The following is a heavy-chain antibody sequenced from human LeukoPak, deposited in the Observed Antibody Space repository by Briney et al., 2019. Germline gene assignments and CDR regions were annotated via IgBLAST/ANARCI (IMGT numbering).Heavy chain of an antibody. CDR1: GFTFDEYA. CDR3: AKDRGYSGYEEPFDY. V-gene: IGHV3-9*01. D-gene: IGHD5-12*01. J-gene: IGHJ4*02. Sequence: GRSLRLSCAASGFTFDEYAMHWVRQAPGKGLEWVSGISWNSGSIGYADSVKGRFTISRDNAKNSLYLQMNSLRAEDTALYYCAKDRGYSGYEEPFDYWGQGTLVTVSS. CDR2: ISWNSGSI.